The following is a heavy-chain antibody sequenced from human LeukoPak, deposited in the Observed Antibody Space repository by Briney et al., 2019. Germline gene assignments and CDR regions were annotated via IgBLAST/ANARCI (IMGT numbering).Heavy chain of an antibody. CDR2: ISTVVSTI. CDR1: GSILSGYE. CDR3: ARHDYMDV. J-gene: IGHJ6*03. V-gene: IGHV3-48*03. Sequence: GGSLRLSCAASGSILSGYEMNWVRQAPGKGLEWISYISTVVSTIYYADSVKGRFTISRDNAKNSLYLQMNSLRAEDTAVYYCARHDYMDVWGKGTTVIVS.